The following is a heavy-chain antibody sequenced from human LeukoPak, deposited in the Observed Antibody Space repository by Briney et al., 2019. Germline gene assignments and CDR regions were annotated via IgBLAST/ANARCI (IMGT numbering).Heavy chain of an antibody. CDR2: ISGSTSTI. Sequence: GGSLRLSCAASGFTFSSYSMNWVRQAPGKGLEWLSSISGSTSTIYYADSVKGRFTISRDNSKNTLYLQMNSLRAEDTAVYYCARDIFPFTAMVKDAFDIWGQGTMVTVSS. D-gene: IGHD5-18*01. CDR3: ARDIFPFTAMVKDAFDI. CDR1: GFTFSSYS. V-gene: IGHV3-48*01. J-gene: IGHJ3*02.